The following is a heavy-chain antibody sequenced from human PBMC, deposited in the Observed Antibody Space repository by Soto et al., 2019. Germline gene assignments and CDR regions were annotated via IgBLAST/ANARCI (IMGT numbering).Heavy chain of an antibody. Sequence: QVQLQESGPGLVRPSGTLSLTCSVSSGSISGTHWLSWFRQTPGKGLEWIGETYSTGSTNYKSSLKRRRTLPVHTSKNRFCLNLPAVTAADTALYFCARSGLTFAGGAPTNWFDPWGPGTLVTVSS. D-gene: IGHD3-3*01. CDR1: SGSISGTHW. CDR3: ARSGLTFAGGAPTNWFDP. J-gene: IGHJ5*02. CDR2: TYSTGST. V-gene: IGHV4-4*02.